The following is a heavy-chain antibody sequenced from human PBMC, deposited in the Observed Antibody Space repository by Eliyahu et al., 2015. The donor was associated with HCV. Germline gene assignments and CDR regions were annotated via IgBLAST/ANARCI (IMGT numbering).Heavy chain of an antibody. Sequence: QVQLLESGPGLVKPSEXLXLTCXVSGGSXTXYXWSWXRQPPGKGLEWIGYIHYSGSTNYNPSLKSRVTISVDTSKNQFSLKLISVTAADTAMYYCASGGGGIAVAGTGGWFDPWGQGTLVTVSS. V-gene: IGHV4-59*01. CDR2: IHYSGST. CDR1: GGSXTXYX. J-gene: IGHJ5*02. D-gene: IGHD6-19*01. CDR3: ASGGGGIAVAGTGGWFDP.